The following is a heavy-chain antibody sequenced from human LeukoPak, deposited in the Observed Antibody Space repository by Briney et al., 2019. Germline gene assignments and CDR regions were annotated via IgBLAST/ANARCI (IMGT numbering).Heavy chain of an antibody. J-gene: IGHJ4*02. D-gene: IGHD1-1*01. CDR1: QYSFSDYA. CDR2: IDAGNGRT. CDR3: ARLRWTDVARGSYYFDY. V-gene: IGHV1-3*01. Sequence: ASVKVSCKASQYSFSDYAIHWVRQAPGQRLEWMGWIDAGNGRTKYSQSFQGRLTIIRDTSATTAYMELSGLTSEDTATYYCARLRWTDVARGSYYFDYWGQGTLVSVST.